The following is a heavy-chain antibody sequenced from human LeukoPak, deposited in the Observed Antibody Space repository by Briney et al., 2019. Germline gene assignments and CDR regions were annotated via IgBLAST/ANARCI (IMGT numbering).Heavy chain of an antibody. Sequence: PGGSLRLSCAASGFTFSSYGMSWVRQAPGKGLEGVSGSSWNSGSIGYAGSVKGRVTISRDNAKNSLYLQMNSLRAEDTALYYCAKVRFAGLWGRYYFDYWGQGTLVTVSS. D-gene: IGHD3-16*01. CDR1: GFTFSSYG. V-gene: IGHV3-9*01. CDR2: SSWNSGSI. CDR3: AKVRFAGLWGRYYFDY. J-gene: IGHJ4*02.